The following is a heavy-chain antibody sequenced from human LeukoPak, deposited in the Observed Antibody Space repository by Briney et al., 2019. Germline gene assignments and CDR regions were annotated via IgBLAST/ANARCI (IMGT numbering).Heavy chain of an antibody. Sequence: GGSLRLSCAASGFTVSSNYMSWVRQAPGKGLEWVSVIYSGGSTYYADSVKGRFTISRDNSKNTLYVQLNSLRPDDTAVYYCVKDSSDYYFDYWGQGTLVTVSS. V-gene: IGHV3-66*02. D-gene: IGHD3-22*01. CDR3: VKDSSDYYFDY. J-gene: IGHJ4*02. CDR2: IYSGGST. CDR1: GFTVSSNY.